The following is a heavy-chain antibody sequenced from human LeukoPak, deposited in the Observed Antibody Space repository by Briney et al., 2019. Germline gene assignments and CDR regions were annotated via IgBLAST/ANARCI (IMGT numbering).Heavy chain of an antibody. J-gene: IGHJ3*02. CDR2: IYTGGST. V-gene: IGHV3-66*02. CDR1: GFTVSSYY. CDR3: ATSLVWSGYAFDI. D-gene: IGHD3-3*01. Sequence: GGSLRLSCAASGFTVSSYYMTWVRQAPGKGLEWVSVIYTGGSTYYADSVKGRFSISRDNSKNTLYLQMNSLRAEDTAVYYCATSLVWSGYAFDIWGQGTMVTVS.